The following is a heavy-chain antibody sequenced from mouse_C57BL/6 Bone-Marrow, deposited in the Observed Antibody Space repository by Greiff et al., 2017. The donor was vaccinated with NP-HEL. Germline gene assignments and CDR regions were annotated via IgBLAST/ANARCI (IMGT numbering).Heavy chain of an antibody. Sequence: DVHLVESGAELVKPGASVKLSCTASGFNIKDYYMHWVKQRTEQGLEWIGRIDPEDGETKYAPKFQGKATITADTSSNTAYLQLSSLTSGDTAVYYCARPRFHGAMDYWGQGTSVTVSS. J-gene: IGHJ4*01. CDR1: GFNIKDYY. CDR2: IDPEDGET. CDR3: ARPRFHGAMDY. V-gene: IGHV14-2*01.